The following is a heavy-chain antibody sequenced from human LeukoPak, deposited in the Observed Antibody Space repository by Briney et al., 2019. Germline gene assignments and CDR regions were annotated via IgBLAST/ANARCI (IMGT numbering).Heavy chain of an antibody. CDR3: ARDYYDFWSGARGPLDY. Sequence: ASVKVSCKASGYTFTSYGISWMRQAPGQGLEWMGWISAYNGNTNYAQKLQGRVTMTTDTSTSTAYMELRSLRSDDTAVYYCARDYYDFWSGARGPLDYWGQGTLVTVSS. CDR2: ISAYNGNT. J-gene: IGHJ4*02. D-gene: IGHD3-3*01. V-gene: IGHV1-18*01. CDR1: GYTFTSYG.